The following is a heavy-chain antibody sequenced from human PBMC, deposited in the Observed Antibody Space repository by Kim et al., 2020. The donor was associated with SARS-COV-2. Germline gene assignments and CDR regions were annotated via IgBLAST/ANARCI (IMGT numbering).Heavy chain of an antibody. Sequence: YAPAFKGRFVFSSDSSVSTAYLQITSLQADDTAVYYCARDRLSGHGDYFDYWGQGTLVTVSP. J-gene: IGHJ4*02. V-gene: IGHV7-4-1*02. D-gene: IGHD1-1*01. CDR3: ARDRLSGHGDYFDY.